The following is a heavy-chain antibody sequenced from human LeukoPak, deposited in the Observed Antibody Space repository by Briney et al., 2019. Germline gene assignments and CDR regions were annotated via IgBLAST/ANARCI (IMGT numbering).Heavy chain of an antibody. J-gene: IGHJ4*02. V-gene: IGHV4-34*01. CDR1: GGSFSGYY. CDR3: ARGTRWLQPRFDY. Sequence: PSETLSLTCAVYGGSFSGYYWSWIRQPPGKGLEWIGEINHSGSTNYNPSLKSRVTISVDTSKNQFSLKLSSVTAADTAVYYCARGTRWLQPRFDYWGQGTLVTLS. D-gene: IGHD5-24*01. CDR2: INHSGST.